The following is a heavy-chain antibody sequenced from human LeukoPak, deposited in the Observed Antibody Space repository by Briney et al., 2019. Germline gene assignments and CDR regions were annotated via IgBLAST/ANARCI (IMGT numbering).Heavy chain of an antibody. V-gene: IGHV3-9*01. CDR2: ISWNSGSI. Sequence: GGSLRLSCAASGFTFDGYAMHWVRQAPGKGLEWVSGISWNSGSIGYADSVKGRFTISRDNSKNTLHLQMNSLRAEDTAVYYCARVLMPTVASEAFDIWGKGTMVTVSS. D-gene: IGHD4-23*01. CDR1: GFTFDGYA. CDR3: ARVLMPTVASEAFDI. J-gene: IGHJ3*02.